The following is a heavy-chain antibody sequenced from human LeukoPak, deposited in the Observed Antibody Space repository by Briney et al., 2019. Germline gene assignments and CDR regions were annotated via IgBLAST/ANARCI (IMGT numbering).Heavy chain of an antibody. CDR1: GFTFSSYA. J-gene: IGHJ4*02. Sequence: GRSLRLSCAASGFTFSSYAMHWVRQAPGKGLEWVAVISYDGSNKYYADSVKGRLTISRDNSKNTLYLQMNSLRVEDTAVYYCAKGWGGVNRNYFDFWGQGTLVTVSS. D-gene: IGHD2-8*01. CDR3: AKGWGGVNRNYFDF. CDR2: ISYDGSNK. V-gene: IGHV3-30-3*01.